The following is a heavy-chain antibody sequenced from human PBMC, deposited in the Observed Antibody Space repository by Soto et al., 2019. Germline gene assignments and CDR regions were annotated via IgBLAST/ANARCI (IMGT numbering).Heavy chain of an antibody. V-gene: IGHV5-51*01. J-gene: IGHJ3*02. CDR2: IYPGDSDT. CDR1: GYNFNNKW. Sequence: GESLKISCNGSGYNFNNKWIGWVRQMPGKGLEWMGVIYPGDSDTTYSPSLQGHVTISVDKSISTAYLQWSSLKASDTAMYYCARRHRSDWFGAFDIWGQGTMVTV. D-gene: IGHD6-19*01. CDR3: ARRHRSDWFGAFDI.